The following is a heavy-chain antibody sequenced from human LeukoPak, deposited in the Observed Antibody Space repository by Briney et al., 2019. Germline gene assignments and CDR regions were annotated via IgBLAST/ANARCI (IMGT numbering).Heavy chain of an antibody. J-gene: IGHJ4*02. D-gene: IGHD3-22*01. V-gene: IGHV4-59*01. CDR1: GGSISSVY. Sequence: SEALSLTCNVSGGSISSVYWSWIRQPPGKELNWGGYISYSRSTNYNPSLKSRVTISVDTSKNQCSLQLSSVTSADTAVYYCAGGTYYYDSSGYLIYYFDYWGQGTLVTVSS. CDR3: AGGTYYYDSSGYLIYYFDY. CDR2: ISYSRST.